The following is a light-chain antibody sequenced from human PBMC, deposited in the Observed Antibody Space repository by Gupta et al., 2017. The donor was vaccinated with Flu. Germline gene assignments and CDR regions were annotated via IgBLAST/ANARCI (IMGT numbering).Light chain of an antibody. V-gene: IGLV6-57*01. Sequence: VPTSSTTSTSGIAGNYSHGYWHRQASSPTPELRVYDLSPPGVAVRVSFSISRSANSASLTISGLKTEDEADYYCQSYACTYHLVFGTGTKLTVL. CDR2: VYD. J-gene: IGLJ1*01. CDR1: TSGIAGNY. CDR3: QSYACTYHLV.